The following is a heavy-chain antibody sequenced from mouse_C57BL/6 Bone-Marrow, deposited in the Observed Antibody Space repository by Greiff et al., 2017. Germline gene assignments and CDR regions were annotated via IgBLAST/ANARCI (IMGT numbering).Heavy chain of an antibody. CDR2: IRHKANGYTT. J-gene: IGHJ2*01. V-gene: IGHV7-3*01. CDR1: GFTFTDYY. Sequence: EVQRVESGGGLVQPGGSLSLSCAASGFTFTDYYMSWVRQPPGQALEWLGFIRHKANGYTTEYSASVKGRFTISRDNSQSIRYLQMNALRAEDSSTYYYARYMEYYFDYWGQGTTLTVSS. CDR3: ARYMEYYFDY.